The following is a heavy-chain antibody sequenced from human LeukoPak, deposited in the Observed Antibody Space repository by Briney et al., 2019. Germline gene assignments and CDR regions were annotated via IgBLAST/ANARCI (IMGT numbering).Heavy chain of an antibody. Sequence: PGGSLRLSCAASGFTLSSYAMSWVRQAPGKGLEWVGVILKDGSNKCYGESVKGRFTISRDNSKNTLYLQMDSLRAEDTATYYCARDGSGWSSDYWGQGTQVTVSS. J-gene: IGHJ4*02. D-gene: IGHD6-19*01. CDR1: GFTLSSYA. V-gene: IGHV3-30*03. CDR3: ARDGSGWSSDY. CDR2: ILKDGSNK.